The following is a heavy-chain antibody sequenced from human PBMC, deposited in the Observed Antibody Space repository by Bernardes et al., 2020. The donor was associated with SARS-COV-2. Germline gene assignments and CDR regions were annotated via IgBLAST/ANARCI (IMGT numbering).Heavy chain of an antibody. J-gene: IGHJ5*02. CDR2: MNPNSGNT. CDR3: ARGRILGVAFDP. D-gene: IGHD2-15*01. CDR1: GYTFTSYD. Sequence: ASVKVSCKASGYTFTSYDINWVRQATGQGLEWMGWMNPNSGNTGYAQKFQGRVTMTRNTSISTAYMELSSLRSEDTAVYYCARGRILGVAFDPWGQGTLVTVSS. V-gene: IGHV1-8*01.